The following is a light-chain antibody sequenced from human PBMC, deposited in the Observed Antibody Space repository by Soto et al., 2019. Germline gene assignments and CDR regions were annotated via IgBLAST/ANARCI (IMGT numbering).Light chain of an antibody. CDR3: QQYGSPGT. CDR1: QSVSNKY. V-gene: IGKV3-20*01. CDR2: GAS. Sequence: EIVLTQSPGTLSLSPGERATLSCRASQSVSNKYLAWYQQKPGEPPRLLNYGASNRATGIPDRFSGSGSGTDFALTISRLEPEYFAVYYCQQYGSPGTFGQGTKVEIK. J-gene: IGKJ1*01.